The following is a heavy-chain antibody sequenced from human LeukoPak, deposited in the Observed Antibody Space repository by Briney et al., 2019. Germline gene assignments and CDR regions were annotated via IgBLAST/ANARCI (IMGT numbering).Heavy chain of an antibody. D-gene: IGHD6-13*01. Sequence: PGGSLRLSCAASGFTFSSYSMNWVRQAPGKGLEWVSGIIWNSGSIAYADSVKGRFTISRDNAKNSLYLQMSSLGAEDTALYYCAKDIGSIWYFYFDYWGPGTLVTVSS. J-gene: IGHJ4*02. V-gene: IGHV3-9*01. CDR3: AKDIGSIWYFYFDY. CDR2: IIWNSGSI. CDR1: GFTFSSYS.